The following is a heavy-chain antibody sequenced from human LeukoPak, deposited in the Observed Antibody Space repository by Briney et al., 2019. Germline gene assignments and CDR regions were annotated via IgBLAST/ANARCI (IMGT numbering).Heavy chain of an antibody. CDR3: ARERYSSSPGYYYYYMDV. D-gene: IGHD6-6*01. CDR1: GGSISSYY. J-gene: IGHJ6*03. CDR2: IYYSGST. V-gene: IGHV4-59*01. Sequence: PSETLSLTCTVSGGSISSYYWSWIRQPPGKGLEWIGYIYYSGSTNYNPSLKSRVTISVDTSKNQFSLKLSSVTAADTAVYYCARERYSSSPGYYYYYMDVWGKGTTVTVSS.